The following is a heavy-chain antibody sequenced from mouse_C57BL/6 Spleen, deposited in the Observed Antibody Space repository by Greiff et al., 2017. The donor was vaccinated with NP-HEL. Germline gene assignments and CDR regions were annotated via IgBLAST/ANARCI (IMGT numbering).Heavy chain of an antibody. CDR1: GYTFTSYW. V-gene: IGHV1-53*01. J-gene: IGHJ2*01. D-gene: IGHD1-1*01. CDR3: ARRVTTVVALDY. Sequence: QVQLQQPGTELVKPGASVKLSCKASGYTFTSYWMHWVKQRPGQGLEWIGNINPSNGGTTYNEKFKSKATLTVDKSSSTAYLQLSSLTSEDSAVYYCARRVTTVVALDYWGQGTTLTVSS. CDR2: INPSNGGT.